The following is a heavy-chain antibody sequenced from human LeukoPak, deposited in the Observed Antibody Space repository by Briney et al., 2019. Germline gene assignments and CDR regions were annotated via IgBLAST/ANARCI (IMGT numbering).Heavy chain of an antibody. CDR1: GFTFSSYG. D-gene: IGHD6-19*01. J-gene: IGHJ4*02. Sequence: PGGSLRLSCAASGFTFSSYGMHWVRQAPGKGLEWVAFIRYDGSNKYYADSVKGRFTISRDNSKNTLYLQMNSLRAEDTAVYYCAKGSSSGWTQYYFDYWGQGTLVTVSS. CDR3: AKGSSSGWTQYYFDY. V-gene: IGHV3-30*02. CDR2: IRYDGSNK.